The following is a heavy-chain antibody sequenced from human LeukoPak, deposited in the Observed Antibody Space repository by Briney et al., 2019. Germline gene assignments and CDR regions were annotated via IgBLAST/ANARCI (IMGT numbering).Heavy chain of an antibody. CDR1: GVSFSGYY. Sequence: PSETLSLTCAVYGVSFSGYYWSWIRQPPGKGLEWIGEINHSGSTNYNPSLKSRVTISVDTSKNQFSLKLSSVTAADSAVYYCARDKRGSYADYWGQGTLVTVSS. CDR3: ARDKRGSYADY. CDR2: INHSGST. V-gene: IGHV4-34*01. J-gene: IGHJ4*02. D-gene: IGHD1-26*01.